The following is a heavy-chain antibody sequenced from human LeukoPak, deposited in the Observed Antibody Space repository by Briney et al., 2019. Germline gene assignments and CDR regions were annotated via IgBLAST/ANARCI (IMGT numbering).Heavy chain of an antibody. CDR2: IYTSGST. Sequence: SQTLSLTCTVSGGSISSGSYYWSWIRQPAGKGLEWIGRIYTSGSTNYNPSLKSRVTISVDTSKNQFSLKLSSVTAADTAVYYCARAPRYYYDSSGYYITQGFDYWGQGTLVTVSS. D-gene: IGHD3-22*01. CDR1: GGSISSGSYY. J-gene: IGHJ4*02. V-gene: IGHV4-61*02. CDR3: ARAPRYYYDSSGYYITQGFDY.